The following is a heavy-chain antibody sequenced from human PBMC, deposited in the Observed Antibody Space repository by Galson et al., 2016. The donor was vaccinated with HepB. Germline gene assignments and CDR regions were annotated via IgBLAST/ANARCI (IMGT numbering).Heavy chain of an antibody. V-gene: IGHV3-33*01. CDR3: ARGYCTGGFPCHDAFDI. D-gene: IGHD2-8*02. J-gene: IGHJ3*02. CDR2: IWYDGSNK. Sequence: SLRLSCAASGFTFSSYGMHWVRQAPGKGLEWVAVIWYDGSNKYYADSVKGRLTISRDNSKNTLYLQMNSLRGEDTAVYYCARGYCTGGFPCHDAFDIWGQGTMVTVSS. CDR1: GFTFSSYG.